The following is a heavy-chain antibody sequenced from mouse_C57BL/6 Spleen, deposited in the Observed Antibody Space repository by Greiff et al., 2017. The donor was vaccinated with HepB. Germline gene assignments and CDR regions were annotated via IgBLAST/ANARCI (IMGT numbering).Heavy chain of an antibody. J-gene: IGHJ1*01. CDR3: ARSYDSDV. V-gene: IGHV7-3*01. CDR2: IRNKANGYTT. Sequence: EVKLMESGGGLVQPGGSLSLSCAASGFTFTDYYMSWVRQPPGKALEWLGFIRNKANGYTTEYSASVKGLFTISRDNSQSILYLQMNALRAEDSATYYCARSYDSDVWGPGTTVTVSS. CDR1: GFTFTDYY. D-gene: IGHD2-10*02.